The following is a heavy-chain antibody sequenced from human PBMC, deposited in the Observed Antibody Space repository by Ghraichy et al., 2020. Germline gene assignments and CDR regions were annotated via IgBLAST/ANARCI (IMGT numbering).Heavy chain of an antibody. D-gene: IGHD6-19*01. Sequence: ASVKVSCKASGYTFTSYGISWVRQAPGQGLEWMGWISAYNGNTNYAQKLQGRVTMTTDTSTSTAYMELRSLRSDDTAVYYCARVGHSGWYYHYYYYMDVWGKGTTVTVSS. J-gene: IGHJ6*03. CDR1: GYTFTSYG. V-gene: IGHV1-18*01. CDR3: ARVGHSGWYYHYYYYMDV. CDR2: ISAYNGNT.